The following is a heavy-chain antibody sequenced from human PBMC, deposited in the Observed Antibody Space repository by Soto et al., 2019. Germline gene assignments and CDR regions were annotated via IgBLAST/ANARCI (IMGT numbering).Heavy chain of an antibody. D-gene: IGHD2-2*02. V-gene: IGHV1-2*04. Sequence: ASVKVSCKASGYTFTGYYMHWVRQAPGQGLEWMGWINPNSGGTNYAQKFQGWVTMTRDTSISTAYMELSRLRSDDTAVYYCARDPAPYCGSTSCHTGYYYYYGMDVWGQGTTVTASS. CDR2: INPNSGGT. J-gene: IGHJ6*02. CDR3: ARDPAPYCGSTSCHTGYYYYYGMDV. CDR1: GYTFTGYY.